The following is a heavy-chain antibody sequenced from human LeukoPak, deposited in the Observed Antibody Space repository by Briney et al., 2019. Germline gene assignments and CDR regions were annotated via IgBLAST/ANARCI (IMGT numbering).Heavy chain of an antibody. D-gene: IGHD6-19*01. CDR3: ARVRSGWYWSV. V-gene: IGHV3-23*01. Sequence: GGSLRLSCVASGFTFRTYAMSWVRQAPGKGLEWVSGISDSGGTTYYVDSVKGRFTISRDNSKNTLYLQINSLRAEDTAVYYCARVRSGWYWSVWGQGTLVTVSS. J-gene: IGHJ4*02. CDR1: GFTFRTYA. CDR2: ISDSGGTT.